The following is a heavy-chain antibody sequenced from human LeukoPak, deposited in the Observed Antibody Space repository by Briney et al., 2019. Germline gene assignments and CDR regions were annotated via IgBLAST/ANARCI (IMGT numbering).Heavy chain of an antibody. Sequence: GASVKVSCKASRYTFAGYSMHWVRQAPGQGLEWMGWINPNSGGTNYAQTFQGRVTMTGDTSISTAYMELSRLTSDDTAVYYCARWRGSYSLDYWGQGTLVTVSS. J-gene: IGHJ4*02. CDR2: INPNSGGT. D-gene: IGHD1-26*01. CDR3: ARWRGSYSLDY. CDR1: RYTFAGYS. V-gene: IGHV1-2*02.